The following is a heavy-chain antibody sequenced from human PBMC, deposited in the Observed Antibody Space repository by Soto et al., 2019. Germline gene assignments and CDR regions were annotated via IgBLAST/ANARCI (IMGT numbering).Heavy chain of an antibody. CDR1: GFTFTSYA. Sequence: PGGSLRLSCEASGFTFTSYAMSWVRQAPGKGLEWVSGISSSGGSTYYADSVKGRFTISRDNSKNKMYLQMNSLRAEGTAVYYCSSRTDWHGYWGQGTLVTVSS. V-gene: IGHV3-23*01. D-gene: IGHD3-9*01. CDR2: ISSSGGST. CDR3: SSRTDWHGY. J-gene: IGHJ4*02.